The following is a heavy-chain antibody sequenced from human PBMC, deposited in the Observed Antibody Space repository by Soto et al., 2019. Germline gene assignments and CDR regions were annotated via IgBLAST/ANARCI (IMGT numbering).Heavy chain of an antibody. CDR3: GKEGRGSGWSVCNF. Sequence: GGSLRLSCAASGFTFRDYAMSWVRQAPGKGLEWVADISGSGNEARHADSVRGRFTISRDNSRDTLFLQMNSLTVDDTAVYYCGKEGRGSGWSVCNFWGQGTLVTVSS. V-gene: IGHV3-23*01. D-gene: IGHD6-19*01. J-gene: IGHJ4*02. CDR2: ISGSGNEA. CDR1: GFTFRDYA.